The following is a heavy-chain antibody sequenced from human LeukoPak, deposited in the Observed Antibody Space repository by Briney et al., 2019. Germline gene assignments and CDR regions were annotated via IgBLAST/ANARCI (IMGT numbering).Heavy chain of an antibody. Sequence: KPSETLSLTCTVSGGSISSSSYYGGWIRQPPGKGLEWIGRIYYSGSTYYNPSLKSRVTISVDTSKNQFSLKLSSVTAADTAVYYCAITPELSGVNDAFDIWGQGTMVTVSS. CDR3: AITPELSGVNDAFDI. J-gene: IGHJ3*02. CDR2: IYYSGST. V-gene: IGHV4-39*01. CDR1: GGSISSSSYY. D-gene: IGHD1-26*01.